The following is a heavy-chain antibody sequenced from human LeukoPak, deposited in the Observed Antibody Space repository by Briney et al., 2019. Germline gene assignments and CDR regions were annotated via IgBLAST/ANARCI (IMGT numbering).Heavy chain of an antibody. CDR2: ISYDGRNK. J-gene: IGHJ3*02. V-gene: IGHV3-30*04. CDR3: VRENDAFDI. Sequence: GGSLRLSCAASGFTFSSYAMHWLRQAPGKGLEWVAVISYDGRNKYYADSVKGRFTNSRDNSKNTLYLQMNSLRAEDTAVYYCVRENDAFDIWAKGQWSPSLQ. CDR1: GFTFSSYA.